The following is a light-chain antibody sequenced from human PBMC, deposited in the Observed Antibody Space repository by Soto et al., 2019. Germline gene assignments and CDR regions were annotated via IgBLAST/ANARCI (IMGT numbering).Light chain of an antibody. CDR1: SSNIGAGYD. CDR2: GNS. CDR3: QSYDSSLSGAV. J-gene: IGLJ7*01. V-gene: IGLV1-40*01. Sequence: QSVLTQPPSVSGAPGQRVTISCTGRSSNIGAGYDVHWYQQLPGTAPKLLIYGNSNRPSGVPDRFSATKSGTSASLAITGLQAEDEADYYCQSYDSSLSGAVFGGGTQLTVL.